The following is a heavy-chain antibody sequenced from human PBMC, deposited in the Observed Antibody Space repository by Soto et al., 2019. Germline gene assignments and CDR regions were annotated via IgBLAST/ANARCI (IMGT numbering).Heavy chain of an antibody. J-gene: IGHJ4*02. Sequence: QVQLQESGPGLVKPSDTLSLTCAVSGYSISSSNWWGWIRQPPGKGLEWIGYIYYSGTTYYNPSLTSRVTMSVDTSKNQFALKLTSVTAVDTAVYHCARREIQGPIDYWGQGTLVTVSS. CDR2: IYYSGTT. CDR1: GYSISSSNW. CDR3: ARREIQGPIDY. D-gene: IGHD1-26*01. V-gene: IGHV4-28*01.